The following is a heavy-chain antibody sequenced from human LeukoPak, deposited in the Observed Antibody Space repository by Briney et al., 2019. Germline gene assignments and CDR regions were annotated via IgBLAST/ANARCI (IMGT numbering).Heavy chain of an antibody. CDR2: IYHSGST. D-gene: IGHD3-22*01. V-gene: IGHV4-30-2*01. Sequence: SETLSLTCAVSGGSISSGGYSWSWIRQPPGKGLEWIGYIYHSGSTYYNPSLKSRVTISVDRSKNQFSLKLSSVTAADTAVYYCARSPPGWYYDNSGQYYFDTWGQGALVTVSS. J-gene: IGHJ4*02. CDR3: ARSPPGWYYDNSGQYYFDT. CDR1: GGSISSGGYS.